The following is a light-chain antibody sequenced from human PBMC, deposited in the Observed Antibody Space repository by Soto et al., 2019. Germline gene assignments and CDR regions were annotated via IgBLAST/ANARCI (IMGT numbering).Light chain of an antibody. Sequence: QSVLTQPPSASGSPGQSVTISCTGTSSDVGGYNYVSWYQQHPGKAPKLMIYEVTKWPSGVPDRFSGSKSGNTASLTVSGLQAEDEADYYCSSYAGSNKRVFGTGTKVTVL. CDR2: EVT. V-gene: IGLV2-8*01. J-gene: IGLJ1*01. CDR1: SSDVGGYNY. CDR3: SSYAGSNKRV.